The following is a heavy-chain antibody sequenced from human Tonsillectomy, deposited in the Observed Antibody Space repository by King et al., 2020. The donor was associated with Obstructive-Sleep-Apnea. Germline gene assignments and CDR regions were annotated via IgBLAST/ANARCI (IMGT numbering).Heavy chain of an antibody. J-gene: IGHJ6*02. Sequence: QLVQSGGGLVKPGGSLRLSCAASGFTFSNAWMSWVRQAPGKGLEWVGRIKIKTDGGTTDYAAPVKGVFTISRDDSKNTLYLQMNRPKTEDTAVYYCTSLRGCSSTSCYENYYYYGMDVWGQGTTVTVSS. D-gene: IGHD2-2*01. CDR3: TSLRGCSSTSCYENYYYYGMDV. CDR2: IKIKTDGGTT. CDR1: GFTFSNAW. V-gene: IGHV3-15*01.